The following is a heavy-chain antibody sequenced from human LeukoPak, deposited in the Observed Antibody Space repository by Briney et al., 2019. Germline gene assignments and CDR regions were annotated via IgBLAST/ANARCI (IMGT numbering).Heavy chain of an antibody. J-gene: IGHJ6*03. D-gene: IGHD3-10*02. CDR3: AEPMSHFYLDV. CDR2: ITGSGAST. V-gene: IGHV3-23*01. Sequence: PGGSLRLSCAASGFTFSSYAISWVRQAPGKGLEWVSAITGSGASTYYADFVKGRFTISRDNSKNTLYLQLNSLGAEDTALYYCAEPMSHFYLDVWGKGTTVTVSS. CDR1: GFTFSSYA.